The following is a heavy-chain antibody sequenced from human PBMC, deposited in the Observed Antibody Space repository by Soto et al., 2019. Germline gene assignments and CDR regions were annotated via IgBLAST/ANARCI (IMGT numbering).Heavy chain of an antibody. CDR1: GYTFTSYA. CDR2: INPYNGIT. J-gene: IGHJ4*02. V-gene: IGHV1-18*01. D-gene: IGHD5-18*01. Sequence: QVQLVQSGTEVKKPGASVKVSCKASGYTFTSYAISWVRQAPGQGLEWMGWINPYNGITNYAQKLQGRVTMTTDTSTSTAYMELRSLRSVDTAVYYCARDTAMALPDAWGQGTLVTISS. CDR3: ARDTAMALPDA.